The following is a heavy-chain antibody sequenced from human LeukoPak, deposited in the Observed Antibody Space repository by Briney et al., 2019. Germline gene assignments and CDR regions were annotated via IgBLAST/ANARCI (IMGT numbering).Heavy chain of an antibody. V-gene: IGHV4-34*01. Sequence: PSETLSLTCAVYGGSFSGYYWSWIRQPPGKGLEWIGEINHSGSTNYNPSLKSRVTISVDTSKNQFSLKLSSVTAADTAVYYCARGADYGLDYWGQGTLVTVS. D-gene: IGHD4-17*01. CDR2: INHSGST. J-gene: IGHJ4*02. CDR3: ARGADYGLDY. CDR1: GGSFSGYY.